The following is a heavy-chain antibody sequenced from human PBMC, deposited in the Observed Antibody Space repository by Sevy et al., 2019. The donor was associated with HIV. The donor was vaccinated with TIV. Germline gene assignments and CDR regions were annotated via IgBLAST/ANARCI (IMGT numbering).Heavy chain of an antibody. CDR1: GFTFDDYA. J-gene: IGHJ3*02. D-gene: IGHD2-21*01. CDR3: ANDTSPTAYSDAFDI. CDR2: IYWNSGSI. V-gene: IGHV3-9*01. Sequence: GGSLRLSCAASGFTFDDYAMHWVRQAPGKGLEWVAGIYWNSGSIGYADSVKGRFTISRDNAKNSLYLQMNSLRAEDTAFYYCANDTSPTAYSDAFDIWGQRTMVTVSS.